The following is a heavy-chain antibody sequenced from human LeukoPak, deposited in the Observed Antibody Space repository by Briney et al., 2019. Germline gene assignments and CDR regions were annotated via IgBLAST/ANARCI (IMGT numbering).Heavy chain of an antibody. J-gene: IGHJ4*02. V-gene: IGHV4-30-4*01. CDR2: IYYSGST. CDR1: GGSISSGDYY. Sequence: SQTLSLTCTVSGGSISSGDYYWSWIRQPPGKGLEWIGYIYYSGSTYYNPSLKSRVTISVDTSKNQFSLKLSSVTAADTAVYYCARSRVNYGSNSAFDYWGQGTLVTVSS. D-gene: IGHD4-23*01. CDR3: ARSRVNYGSNSAFDY.